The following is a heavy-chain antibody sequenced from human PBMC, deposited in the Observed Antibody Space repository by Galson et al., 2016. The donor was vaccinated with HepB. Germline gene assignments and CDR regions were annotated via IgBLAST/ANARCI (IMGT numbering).Heavy chain of an antibody. CDR3: ARGVVCYGDRCTYTGMDV. CDR2: MNPNSGNT. CDR1: GYSFTNYH. J-gene: IGHJ6*02. V-gene: IGHV1-8*02. Sequence: SVKVSCKASGYSFTNYHINWVRQATGQGLEWLGWMNPNSGNTLYAQKFQGRVTMTSNTSISTAYMELSSLTFEDTAIYYCARGVVCYGDRCTYTGMDVWGQGTTVTVSS. D-gene: IGHD2-21*02.